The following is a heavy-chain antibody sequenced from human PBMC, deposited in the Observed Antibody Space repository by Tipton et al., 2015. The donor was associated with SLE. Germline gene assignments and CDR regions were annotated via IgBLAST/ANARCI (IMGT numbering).Heavy chain of an antibody. D-gene: IGHD4/OR15-4a*01. CDR3: ARLQDYGDADY. CDR2: IYFDGNSNGRG. J-gene: IGHJ4*02. CDR1: GGSIGPYY. Sequence: TLSLTCTVSGGSIGPYYWHWIRQSPGKALEWIGYIYFDGNSNGRGNYNPSLKSRVTMSVDPSKMQFSLRLSSLTAADTAVYYCARLQDYGDADYWGQGTLVTVSS. V-gene: IGHV4-59*12.